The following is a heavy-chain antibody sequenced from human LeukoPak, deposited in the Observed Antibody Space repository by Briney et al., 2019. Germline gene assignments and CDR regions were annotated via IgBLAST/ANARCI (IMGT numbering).Heavy chain of an antibody. V-gene: IGHV4-61*02. D-gene: IGHD3-3*01. CDR1: GGSISSGSYY. Sequence: SETLSLTCTVSGGSISSGSYYWSWIRQPGGKGLEWIGRIYTSGSTNYNPSLKSRVTISVDTSKNQFSLKLSSVTAADTAVYYCARELSDFWSGPPEPPGWFDPWGQGTLVTVSS. CDR2: IYTSGST. CDR3: ARELSDFWSGPPEPPGWFDP. J-gene: IGHJ5*02.